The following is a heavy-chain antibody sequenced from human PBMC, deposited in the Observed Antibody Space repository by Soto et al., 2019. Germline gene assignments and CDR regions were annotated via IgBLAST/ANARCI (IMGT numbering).Heavy chain of an antibody. Sequence: ASVKVSCKASGYTFTSYSIHWVRQAPGQGLEWIGWINTDNGDAKYSQKFQGRVTMTTDTSTSTAYMELRSLRSDDTAVYYCARERAIADPEVYWGQGTLFTVPS. J-gene: IGHJ4*02. CDR3: ARERAIADPEVY. D-gene: IGHD6-13*01. CDR2: INTDNGDA. CDR1: GYTFTSYS. V-gene: IGHV1-3*04.